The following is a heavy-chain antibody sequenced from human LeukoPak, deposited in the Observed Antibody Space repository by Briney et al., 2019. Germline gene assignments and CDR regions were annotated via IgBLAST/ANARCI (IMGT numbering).Heavy chain of an antibody. J-gene: IGHJ4*02. D-gene: IGHD2-2*01. CDR1: GFTFSSYA. Sequence: GGSLRLSCAASGFTFSSYAMHWVRQAPGKGLEWVAVISYDESNKYYADSEKGRFTISRDNSKNTLYLQMNSLRAEDTAVYYCARDGGYCSSSNCHGDYWGQGTLVTVSS. CDR3: ARDGGYCSSSNCHGDY. V-gene: IGHV3-30-3*01. CDR2: ISYDESNK.